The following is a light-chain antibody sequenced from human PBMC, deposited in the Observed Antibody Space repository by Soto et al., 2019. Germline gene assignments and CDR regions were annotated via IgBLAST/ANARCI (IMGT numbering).Light chain of an antibody. CDR1: QDINNY. V-gene: IGKV1-33*01. Sequence: DIQMTQSPSSLSASVGDRVTITCQASQDINNYLSWYQQKPGKAPQLLIYDASNLETGVPSRFSGSGSGTDFTFTISSLQPEDIATYSWQQYDNLYTFCQGTKLESK. CDR3: QQYDNLYT. J-gene: IGKJ2*01. CDR2: DAS.